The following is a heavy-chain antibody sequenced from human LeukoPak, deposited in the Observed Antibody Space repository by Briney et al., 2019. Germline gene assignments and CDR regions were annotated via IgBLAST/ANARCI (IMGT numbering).Heavy chain of an antibody. CDR3: ARWDTGYDF. V-gene: IGHV4-59*08. CDR1: GGSISRYY. CDR2: IHNSGST. J-gene: IGHJ4*02. D-gene: IGHD5-12*01. Sequence: SETLSLSCTVSGGSISRYYWTWIRQPPEKGLEWIGYIHNSGSTNSNPSLKSRVTMSMDKSKNPVSLNLNSLTAADTAVYYCARWDTGYDFWGQGTLVTVSS.